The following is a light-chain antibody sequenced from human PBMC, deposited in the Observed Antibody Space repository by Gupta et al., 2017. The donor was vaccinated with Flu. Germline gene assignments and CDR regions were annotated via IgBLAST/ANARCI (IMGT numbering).Light chain of an antibody. CDR3: SAWDSSLSVVV. V-gene: IGLV10-54*04. J-gene: IGLJ3*02. Sequence: QAGLTQPPSVSKALRQTATLTCTGDNNNVGNQGVVWLQQHQGHPPKLLSYRNNDRPSGISERFSASRSGNTASLTITGLQPEDEAGYYCSAWDSSLSVVVFGGGTQLTVL. CDR2: RNN. CDR1: NNNVGNQG.